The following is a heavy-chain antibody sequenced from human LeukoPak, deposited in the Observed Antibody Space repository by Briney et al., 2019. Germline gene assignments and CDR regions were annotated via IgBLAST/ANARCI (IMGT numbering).Heavy chain of an antibody. Sequence: KPSETLSLTCTVSGYFISNGYYWGWIRQSPGKGLEWIGSISHSGGTYYNPSLKSRVTISVDTSKNQFSLKLSSETAADTAVYYCAREVAGYSYAYYFDYWGQGTLVTVSS. V-gene: IGHV4-38-2*02. CDR2: ISHSGGT. J-gene: IGHJ4*02. CDR1: GYFISNGYY. D-gene: IGHD5-18*01. CDR3: AREVAGYSYAYYFDY.